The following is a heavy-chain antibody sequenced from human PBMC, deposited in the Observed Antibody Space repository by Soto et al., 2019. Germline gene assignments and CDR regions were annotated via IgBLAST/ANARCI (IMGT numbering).Heavy chain of an antibody. Sequence: QVRLVQSGTEVKKPGSSVKVSCQASGDTFSKYAISWVRQAPGQGLEWMGGIIPIFGAPNHAQKFQGRVTITADESTTTVYTELTRLISEHTAVYYCASCAEAAYALNDAVLIPVGVSWGQGTVVTVTS. J-gene: IGHJ5*02. CDR3: ASCAEAAYALNDAVLIPVGVS. CDR2: IIPIFGAP. CDR1: GDTFSKYA. V-gene: IGHV1-69*01. D-gene: IGHD3-10*01.